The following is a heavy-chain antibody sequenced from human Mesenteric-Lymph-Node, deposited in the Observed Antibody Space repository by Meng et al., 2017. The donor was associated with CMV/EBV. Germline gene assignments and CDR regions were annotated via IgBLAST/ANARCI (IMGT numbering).Heavy chain of an antibody. D-gene: IGHD3-10*01. V-gene: IGHV3-30-3*02. Sequence: CVLRAAREGLVWLIGISYHGALAYYSPSLEGRFTISRDTSKNPLYLQLNTLTPADTGVYYCAKAGQGFDSDYNYFDHWGQGTLVTVSS. CDR3: AKAGQGFDSDYNYFDH. CDR2: ISYHGALA. J-gene: IGHJ4*02.